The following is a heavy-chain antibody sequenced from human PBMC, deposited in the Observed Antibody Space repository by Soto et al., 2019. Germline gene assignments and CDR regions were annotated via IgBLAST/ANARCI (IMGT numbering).Heavy chain of an antibody. V-gene: IGHV3-7*01. CDR3: AREGYRKYSYYGMDV. J-gene: IGHJ6*02. CDR1: GFTVSSYW. CDR2: IKQDGSEK. D-gene: IGHD5-18*01. Sequence: PGGSLRLSCAASGFTVSSYWMSWVRQAPGKGLEWVANIKQDGSEKYYVDSVKGRFTISRDNAKNSLYLQMNSLRAEDTAVYYCAREGYRKYSYYGMDVWGQGTTVTVSS.